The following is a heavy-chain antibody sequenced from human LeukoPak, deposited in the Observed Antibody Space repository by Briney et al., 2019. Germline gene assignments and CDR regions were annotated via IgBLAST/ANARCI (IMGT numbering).Heavy chain of an antibody. CDR3: ARPNPYCSSTSCLDAFDI. V-gene: IGHV4-59*08. D-gene: IGHD2-2*01. J-gene: IGHJ3*02. CDR2: IYYSGST. Sequence: SETLSLTCTVSGGAISSYYWSWIRQPPGKGLEWIGYIYYSGSTNYNPSLKSRITISVDTSKNQFSLKLSSVTAADTAVYYCARPNPYCSSTSCLDAFDIWGQGTMVTVSS. CDR1: GGAISSYY.